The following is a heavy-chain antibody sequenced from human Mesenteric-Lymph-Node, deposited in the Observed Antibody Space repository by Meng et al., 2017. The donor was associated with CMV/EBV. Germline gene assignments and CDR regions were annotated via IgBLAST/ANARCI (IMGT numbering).Heavy chain of an antibody. CDR3: ARGSRQNSITAAGPYGMDV. Sequence: FTSYGISWVRQAPGQGLEWMGWISGYNGNTNYAQKLQGRVTMTTDTSTTTAYMELRSLRSDDTAVYYCARGSRQNSITAAGPYGMDVWGQGTTVTVSS. J-gene: IGHJ6*02. CDR2: ISGYNGNT. CDR1: FTSYG. V-gene: IGHV1-18*01. D-gene: IGHD6-13*01.